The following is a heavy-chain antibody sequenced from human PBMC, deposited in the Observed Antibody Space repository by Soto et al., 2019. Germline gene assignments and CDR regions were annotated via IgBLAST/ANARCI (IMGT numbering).Heavy chain of an antibody. D-gene: IGHD6-19*01. CDR2: IRSKAYGGTT. Sequence: GGSLRLSCTASGFTFGDYAMSWFRQAPGKGLEWVGFIRSKAYGGTTEYAASVKGRFTISRDDSKSIAYLQMNSLKTEDTAVYYCTRYFRSGWYKKGHSFDYWGQGTLVTVSS. J-gene: IGHJ4*02. CDR3: TRYFRSGWYKKGHSFDY. CDR1: GFTFGDYA. V-gene: IGHV3-49*03.